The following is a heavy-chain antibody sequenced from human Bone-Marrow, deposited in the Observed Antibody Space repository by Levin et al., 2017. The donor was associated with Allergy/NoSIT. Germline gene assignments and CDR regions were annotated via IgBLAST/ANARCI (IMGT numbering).Heavy chain of an antibody. V-gene: IGHV3-11*01. CDR3: ARFASPHPPYYGMDL. CDR2: VSRSLNTI. CDR1: GFTFSDYY. D-gene: IGHD2-2*01. J-gene: IGHJ6*02. Sequence: GESLKISCAASGFTFSDYYMAWIRQAPGKGLEWVSYVSRSLNTIYYADSVKGRFTISRDNDNNSFFLQMNRLRSEDTAVYFCARFASPHPPYYGMDLWGQGTTVTVSS.